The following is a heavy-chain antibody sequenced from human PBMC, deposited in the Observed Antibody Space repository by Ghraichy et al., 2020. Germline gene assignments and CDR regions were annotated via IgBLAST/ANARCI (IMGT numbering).Heavy chain of an antibody. CDR3: ARTDQRERFDY. V-gene: IGHV4-30-2*01. CDR2: IYHSGST. Sequence: LRLSCAVSGGSISSGGYSWSWIRQPPGKGLEWIRYIYHSGSTYYNPSLKSRVTISVDRSKNQFSLKLSSVTAADTAVYYCARTDQRERFDYWGQGTLVTVSS. CDR1: GGSISSGGYS. D-gene: IGHD1-26*01. J-gene: IGHJ4*02.